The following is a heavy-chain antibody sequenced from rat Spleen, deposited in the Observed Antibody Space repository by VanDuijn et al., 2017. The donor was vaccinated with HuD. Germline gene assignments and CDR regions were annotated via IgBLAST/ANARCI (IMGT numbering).Heavy chain of an antibody. D-gene: IGHD1-12*02. V-gene: IGHV5-25*01. CDR3: ARQVYYYDGSYYYYFDY. CDR1: GFIFRKYD. Sequence: EVQLVESGGGLVRPGRSLKISCTASGFIFRKYDMAWVRQAPTKGLEWVASISTGGGNTYYRDSVKGRFTISRNNAKSTLYLQMDSLRSEDTATYYCARQVYYYDGSYYYYFDYWGQGVMVTVSS. CDR2: ISTGGGNT. J-gene: IGHJ2*01.